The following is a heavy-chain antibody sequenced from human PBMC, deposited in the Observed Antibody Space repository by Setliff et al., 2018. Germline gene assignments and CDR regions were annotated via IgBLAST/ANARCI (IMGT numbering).Heavy chain of an antibody. Sequence: GASVKVSCKASGGTFSNYCISWVRQAPGQGLEWMGGIMPKFGTPNRSQKFQGRVTITADESTSTAYMELSGLTSEDTAVYYCASHFLTVMKYYYYMGVWGKGTTVTVSS. J-gene: IGHJ6*03. CDR3: ASHFLTVMKYYYYMGV. CDR1: GGTFSNYC. CDR2: IMPKFGTP. D-gene: IGHD5-18*01. V-gene: IGHV1-69*13.